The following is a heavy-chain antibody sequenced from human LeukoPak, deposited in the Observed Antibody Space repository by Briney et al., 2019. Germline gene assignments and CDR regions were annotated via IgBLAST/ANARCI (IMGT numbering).Heavy chain of an antibody. CDR2: IIPIFGTA. CDR3: ARECSSTSCYRGFDY. Sequence: ASVKVSCKASGGTFSSYAISWVRQAPGQGLEWMGGIIPIFGTANYAQKFQGRVTITTDESTSTAYMELSSLRSEDTAVYYCARECSSTSCYRGFDYWGQGTLVTVSS. V-gene: IGHV1-69*05. J-gene: IGHJ4*02. CDR1: GGTFSSYA. D-gene: IGHD2-2*01.